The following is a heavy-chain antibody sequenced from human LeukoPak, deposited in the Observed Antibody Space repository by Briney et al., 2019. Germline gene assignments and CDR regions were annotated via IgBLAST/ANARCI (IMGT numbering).Heavy chain of an antibody. CDR1: GYIFSDYT. Sequence: ASVKVSCKASGYIFSDYTMHWVRQAPGQRLEWMGWINGENGNTKYSQELRGRVTFTRDSSATTVYMELSSLRSEDVAVYYCARDQRYYYDSSGYTDAFDIWGQGTMVTVSS. J-gene: IGHJ3*02. D-gene: IGHD3-22*01. V-gene: IGHV1-3*03. CDR3: ARDQRYYYDSSGYTDAFDI. CDR2: INGENGNT.